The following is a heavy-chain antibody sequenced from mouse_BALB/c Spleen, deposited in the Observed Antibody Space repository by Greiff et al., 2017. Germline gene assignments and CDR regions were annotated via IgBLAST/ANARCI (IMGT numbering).Heavy chain of an antibody. Sequence: VKLVESGPGLVAPSQSLSITCTVSGFSLTGYGVNWVRQPPGKGLEWLGMIWGDGSTDYNSALKSRLSISKDNSKSQVFLKMNSLQTDDTARYYCAREGLRSVGYYAMDYWGQGTSVTVSS. CDR1: GFSLTGYG. CDR2: IWGDGST. D-gene: IGHD1-1*01. J-gene: IGHJ4*01. V-gene: IGHV2-6-7*01. CDR3: AREGLRSVGYYAMDY.